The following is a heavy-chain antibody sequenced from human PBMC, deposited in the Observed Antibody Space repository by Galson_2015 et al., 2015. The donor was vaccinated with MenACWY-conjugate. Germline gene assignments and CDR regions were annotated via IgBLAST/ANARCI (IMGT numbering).Heavy chain of an antibody. CDR1: GFTFSNYA. V-gene: IGHV3-23*01. J-gene: IGHJ4*02. D-gene: IGHD6-19*01. CDR3: ARYRLDTSATTDF. Sequence: SLRLSCAASGFTFSNYAMSWVRQAPGKGLEWVSGISGRTGSTYYADSVKGRLTISRDNPKNTLYLQMNSPRVEDTAIYYCARYRLDTSATTDFWGQGTLVTVSS. CDR2: ISGRTGST.